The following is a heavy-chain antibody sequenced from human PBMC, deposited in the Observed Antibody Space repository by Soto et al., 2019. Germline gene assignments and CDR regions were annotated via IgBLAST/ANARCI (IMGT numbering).Heavy chain of an antibody. V-gene: IGHV1-18*01. D-gene: IGHD5-18*01. CDR2: ISAYNGNT. J-gene: IGHJ4*02. Sequence: ASVKVSCKASGYTFTSYGISWVRQAPGQGLEWMGWISAYNGNTNYAQKLQGRVTMTTDTSTSTAYMELRSLRSDDTAVYYCARDSRGADTAMANFDYWGQGTLVTVSS. CDR3: ARDSRGADTAMANFDY. CDR1: GYTFTSYG.